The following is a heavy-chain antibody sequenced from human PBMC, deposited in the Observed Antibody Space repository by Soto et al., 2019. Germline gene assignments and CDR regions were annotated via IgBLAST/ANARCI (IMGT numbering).Heavy chain of an antibody. CDR3: AKDRAQQLTAGFDY. CDR2: VSGSGGST. J-gene: IGHJ4*02. Sequence: GGSLRLSCTASGFTFSSYAMSWVRQAPGKGLGWVSAVSGSGGSTYYTDSLKGRFTVSRDNSKNTLYLQMNSLRAEDTAVYYCAKDRAQQLTAGFDYWGQGTLVTVSS. CDR1: GFTFSSYA. V-gene: IGHV3-23*01. D-gene: IGHD6-13*01.